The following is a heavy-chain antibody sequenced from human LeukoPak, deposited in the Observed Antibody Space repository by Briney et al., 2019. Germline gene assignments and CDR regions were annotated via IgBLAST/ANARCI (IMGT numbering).Heavy chain of an antibody. CDR1: GGSFSGYY. J-gene: IGHJ1*01. Sequence: SETLSLTCAVYGGSFSGYYWSWIRQPPGKGLEWIGEINHSGSTNYNPSLKSRVTISVDTSKNQFSLKLSSVTAADTAVYYCARVGGRLRVFQHWGQGTPVTVSS. CDR2: INHSGST. CDR3: ARVGGRLRVFQH. D-gene: IGHD4-17*01. V-gene: IGHV4-34*01.